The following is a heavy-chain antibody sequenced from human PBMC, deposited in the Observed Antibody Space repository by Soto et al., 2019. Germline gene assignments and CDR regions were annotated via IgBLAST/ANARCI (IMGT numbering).Heavy chain of an antibody. CDR2: IYPGDSDT. J-gene: IGHJ6*02. D-gene: IGHD3-10*01. Sequence: PGESLKISCQCSGYSFTSYWIGWVRQMPGKGLEWMGIIYPGDSDTRYSPSFQGQVTISADKSISTAYLQWSSLKASDTAMYYCARHRRTTITMVRGGDYYYGMDVWGQGTTVTVSS. V-gene: IGHV5-51*01. CDR1: GYSFTSYW. CDR3: ARHRRTTITMVRGGDYYYGMDV.